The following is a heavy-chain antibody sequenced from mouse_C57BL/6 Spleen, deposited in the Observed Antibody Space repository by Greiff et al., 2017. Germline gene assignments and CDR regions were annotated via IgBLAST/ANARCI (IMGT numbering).Heavy chain of an antibody. CDR2: ISRGGSYT. V-gene: IGHV5-6*02. D-gene: IGHD2-3*01. J-gene: IGHJ3*01. CDR3: ARRDDGRFAY. Sequence: EVKLVESGGDLVKPGGSLKLSCAASGFTFSSYGMSWVRQTPDKRLEWVATISRGGSYTYYPDSVKGRFTISRDNAKNTLYLQMSSLKSGDTAMXYYARRDDGRFAYWGQGTLVTVSA. CDR1: GFTFSSYG.